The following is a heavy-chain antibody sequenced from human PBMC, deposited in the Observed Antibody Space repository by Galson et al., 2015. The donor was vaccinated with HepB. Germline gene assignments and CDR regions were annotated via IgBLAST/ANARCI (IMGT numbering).Heavy chain of an antibody. D-gene: IGHD3/OR15-3a*01. Sequence: ETLSLTCAVYGGSFSGYYWSWIRQPAGKGLEWIGRIYTSGSTNYNPSLKSRVTISVDTSKNQFSLKLSSVTAADTAVYYCARVTLSFEGEYYFDYWGQGTLVTVSS. CDR1: GGSFSGYY. CDR3: ARVTLSFEGEYYFDY. CDR2: IYTSGST. J-gene: IGHJ4*02. V-gene: IGHV4-59*10.